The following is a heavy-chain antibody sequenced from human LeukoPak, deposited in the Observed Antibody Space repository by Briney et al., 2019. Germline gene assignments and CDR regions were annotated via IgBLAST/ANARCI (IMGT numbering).Heavy chain of an antibody. CDR2: ITPDGNAA. CDR1: GFTFSGHW. V-gene: IGHV3-74*03. CDR3: TRSGYSNGYDY. Sequence: PGGSLRLSCAASGFTFSGHWMHWVHQVPGKGLMAVSRITPDGNAASYADSVKGRFTISRDNAKNTLYLEMNSLTAEDTALYHCTRSGYSNGYDYWGQGTLVTVSS. J-gene: IGHJ4*02. D-gene: IGHD2-15*01.